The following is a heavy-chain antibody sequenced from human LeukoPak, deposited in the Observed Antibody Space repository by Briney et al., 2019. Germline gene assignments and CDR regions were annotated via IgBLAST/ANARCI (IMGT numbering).Heavy chain of an antibody. D-gene: IGHD3-10*01. V-gene: IGHV3-21*01. CDR2: ISTSSHAI. CDR1: GFTFSDYA. CDR3: ARGIRENGFDH. J-gene: IGHJ4*02. Sequence: PGGSLRLSCAASGFTFSDYAMNWVRQAPGRGLEWVSSISTSSHAIFDADSVKGRFTIFRDNAENSLFLQMNSLRAEDTAVYYCARGIRENGFDHWGQGTLVTVSS.